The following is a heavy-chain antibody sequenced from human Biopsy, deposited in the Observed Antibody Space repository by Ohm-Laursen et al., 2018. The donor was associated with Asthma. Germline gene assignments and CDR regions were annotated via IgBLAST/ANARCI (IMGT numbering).Heavy chain of an antibody. V-gene: IGHV3-30*03. CDR3: VRWRSGYPDHYSDF. D-gene: IGHD2-21*01. J-gene: IGHJ4*02. CDR2: ISSDVRE. Sequence: SLRLSCAASGFTFRNFGMHWVRQAPGKGLEWVALISSDVREWYADSVKGRFTISRDNSKNTLDLQMNRLRGDDTAVYYCVRWRSGYPDHYSDFWGLGTLVTVSS. CDR1: GFTFRNFG.